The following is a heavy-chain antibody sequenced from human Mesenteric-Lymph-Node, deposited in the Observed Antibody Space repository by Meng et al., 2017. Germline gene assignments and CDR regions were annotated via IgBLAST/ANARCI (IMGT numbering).Heavy chain of an antibody. Sequence: QVQVQQWGAGLLRPSATLSLTCAVYGGSFSGFYWTWIRQPPGKGLEWIGEIYHSGSTNYNPSLKSRVTISVDESKNQFSLRLSPVTAADTAVYYCARVGAYCGGDCYHPRWGQGTLVTVSS. V-gene: IGHV4-34*01. J-gene: IGHJ4*02. CDR1: GGSFSGFY. CDR3: ARVGAYCGGDCYHPR. CDR2: IYHSGST. D-gene: IGHD2-21*02.